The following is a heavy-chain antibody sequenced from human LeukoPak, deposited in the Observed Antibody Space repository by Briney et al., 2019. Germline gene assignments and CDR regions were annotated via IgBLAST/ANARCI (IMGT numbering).Heavy chain of an antibody. Sequence: SETLSLTCAVSGYSISSGYYWGWIRQPPGKGLEWIGSIYHSGSTYYNPSLKSRVTISVDTSKTQFSLKPSSVTAADTAVYYCARQDVLRFLEYDYWGQGTLVTVSS. V-gene: IGHV4-38-2*01. D-gene: IGHD3-3*01. CDR1: GYSISSGYY. CDR2: IYHSGST. CDR3: ARQDVLRFLEYDY. J-gene: IGHJ4*02.